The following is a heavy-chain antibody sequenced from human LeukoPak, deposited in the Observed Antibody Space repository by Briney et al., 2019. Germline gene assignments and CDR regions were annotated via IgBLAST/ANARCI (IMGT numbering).Heavy chain of an antibody. CDR3: ARDDSSDYYYDY. Sequence: ASVTVSCKDSGYTFTGYYMLWVRPAPGQGLEWMGWINPNSGGTNYAQKFQGRVTMTRDTSISTAYMELSRLRADDTAVYYCARDDSSDYYYDYWGQGTLVTVSS. CDR1: GYTFTGYY. J-gene: IGHJ4*02. D-gene: IGHD3-22*01. CDR2: INPNSGGT. V-gene: IGHV1-2*02.